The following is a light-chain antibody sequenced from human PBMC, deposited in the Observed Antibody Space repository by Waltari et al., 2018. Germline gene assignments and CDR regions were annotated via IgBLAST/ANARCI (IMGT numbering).Light chain of an antibody. CDR2: DVS. CDR1: SSDVGGYNY. Sequence: QSALTQPRPVSGPPGQSVPLPGTGTSSDVGGYNYVPWYQQHPGKAPKLMIYDVSTRPSGVPDRFSGSKSGNTASLTISGLQAEDEADYYCCSYAGSYTFKVFGGGTKLTVL. J-gene: IGLJ3*02. V-gene: IGLV2-11*01. CDR3: CSYAGSYTFKV.